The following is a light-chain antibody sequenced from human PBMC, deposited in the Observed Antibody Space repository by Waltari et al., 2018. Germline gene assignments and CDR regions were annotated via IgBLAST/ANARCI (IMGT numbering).Light chain of an antibody. CDR1: QRITPN. J-gene: IGKJ1*01. CDR3: LQYSNWYRT. Sequence: IVMTQSPATLSVSPGETATLPCRTNQRITPNLAWFQQKPGQAPRLLIYDASSRATGIPDRFSGGGSGTDFTLTISSLQSADFAVYYCLQYSNWYRTFGPGTKVEIK. V-gene: IGKV3-15*01. CDR2: DAS.